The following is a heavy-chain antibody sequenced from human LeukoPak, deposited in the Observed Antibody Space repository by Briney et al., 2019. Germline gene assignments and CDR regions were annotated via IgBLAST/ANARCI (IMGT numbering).Heavy chain of an antibody. CDR1: GFTFSNYA. CDR3: ARDGHSSSWYEFDY. Sequence: GGSLRLSCAASGFTFSNYAMHWVRQAPGKGLEWVAVISYDGSNKYYADSVKGRFTISRDNSKNTLYLQMNSLRAEDTAVYYCARDGHSSSWYEFDYWGQGTLVTVSS. J-gene: IGHJ4*02. CDR2: ISYDGSNK. D-gene: IGHD6-13*01. V-gene: IGHV3-30-3*01.